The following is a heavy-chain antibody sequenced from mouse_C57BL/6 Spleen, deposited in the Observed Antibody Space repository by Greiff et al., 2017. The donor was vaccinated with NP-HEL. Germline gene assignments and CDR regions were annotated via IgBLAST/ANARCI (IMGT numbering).Heavy chain of an antibody. CDR1: GYTFTNYW. D-gene: IGHD1-1*01. J-gene: IGHJ3*01. CDR3: SRSGYGSSLAWFAY. Sequence: QVQLQQPGAELVKPGASVKMSCKASGYTFTNYWITWVKQRPGQGLEWIGDIYPGSGSTNYNEKFKSKATLTVDTSSSTAYMQLSSLTSEDSAVYYCSRSGYGSSLAWFAYWGQGTLVTVSA. V-gene: IGHV1-55*01. CDR2: IYPGSGST.